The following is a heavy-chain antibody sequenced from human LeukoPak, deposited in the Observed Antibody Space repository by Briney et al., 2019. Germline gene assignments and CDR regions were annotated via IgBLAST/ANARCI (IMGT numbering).Heavy chain of an antibody. V-gene: IGHV4-34*01. J-gene: IGHJ6*03. D-gene: IGHD3-10*01. CDR1: GGSFSGYY. Sequence: SETLSLTCAVYGGSFSGYYWSWIRQPPGKGLEWIGEINHSGSTNYNPPLKSRVTISVDTSKNQFSLKLSSVTAADTAVYYCARGAGYYYYYMDVWGKGTTVTVSS. CDR3: ARGAGYYYYYMDV. CDR2: INHSGST.